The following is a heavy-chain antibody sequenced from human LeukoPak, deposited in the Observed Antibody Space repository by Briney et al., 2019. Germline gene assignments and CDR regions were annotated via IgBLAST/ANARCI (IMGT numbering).Heavy chain of an antibody. J-gene: IGHJ6*03. Sequence: GASVKVSCMASGYTFTSYYIHWVRQAPGEGLEWMGIINPSGGSTSYAQKFQGRVTMTTDMSTSTAYMELSSLRSEDTAVYYCARVAAEVVGVPGAIGFGWLRRDYYYMDVWGKGTTVTVSS. D-gene: IGHD2-2*02. CDR1: GYTFTSYY. CDR3: ARVAAEVVGVPGAIGFGWLRRDYYYMDV. CDR2: INPSGGST. V-gene: IGHV1-46*01.